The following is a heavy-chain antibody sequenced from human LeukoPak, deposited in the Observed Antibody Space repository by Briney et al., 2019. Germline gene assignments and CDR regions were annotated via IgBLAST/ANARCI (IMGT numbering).Heavy chain of an antibody. V-gene: IGHV4-39*07. J-gene: IGHJ4*02. CDR3: ARGTYSSSYFDY. D-gene: IGHD6-6*01. CDR2: IYYSGTT. Sequence: PSETLSLTCTVSGGSIDNNRFYWGWIRQPPEKRLEWIGSIYYSGTTYHSPSLKSRVTISVDTSKNQFSLKLSSVTAADTAVYYCARGTYSSSYFDYWGQGTLVTVSS. CDR1: GGSIDNNRFY.